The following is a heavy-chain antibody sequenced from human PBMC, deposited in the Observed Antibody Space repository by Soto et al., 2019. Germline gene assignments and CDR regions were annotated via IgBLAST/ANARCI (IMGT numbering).Heavy chain of an antibody. CDR1: GGTFSSYT. Sequence: QVQLVQSGAEVKKPGSSVKVSCKASGGTFSSYTISWVRQAPGQGLEWMGRIIPILGIANYAQKFQGRVTITADKSTSTADMELSSLRSEDTAVYYCARGDYIWGSYHDYWGQGTLVTVSS. V-gene: IGHV1-69*02. CDR3: ARGDYIWGSYHDY. J-gene: IGHJ4*02. D-gene: IGHD3-16*02. CDR2: IIPILGIA.